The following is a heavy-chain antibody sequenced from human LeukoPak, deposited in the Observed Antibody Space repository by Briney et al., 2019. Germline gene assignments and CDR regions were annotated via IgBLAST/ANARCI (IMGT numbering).Heavy chain of an antibody. Sequence: GGSLRLSCAASGFTFNTYAMTWVRQAPGKGLEWVSSISGSGSNTYYGDFVKGRFTISRDNSKNTLSLQMSSLRTEDTAVYYCARSDWFDPWGQGTLVTVSS. CDR2: ISGSGSNT. V-gene: IGHV3-23*01. CDR3: ARSDWFDP. CDR1: GFTFNTYA. J-gene: IGHJ5*02.